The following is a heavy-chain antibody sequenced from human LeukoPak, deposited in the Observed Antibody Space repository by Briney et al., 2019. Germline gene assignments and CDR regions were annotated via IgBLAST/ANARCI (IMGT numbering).Heavy chain of an antibody. CDR2: IRYDGSNK. J-gene: IGHJ6*03. CDR1: GFTFSSYG. CDR3: AKMALLTMVRGVIPHYYCYMDV. D-gene: IGHD3-10*01. V-gene: IGHV3-30*02. Sequence: PGGSLRLSCAASGFTFSSYGMHWVRQAPGKGLEWVAFIRYDGSNKYYAESVKGRFTISRDNSKNTLYMQKNSLRAEDTAVYYCAKMALLTMVRGVIPHYYCYMDVWGKGTTVTISS.